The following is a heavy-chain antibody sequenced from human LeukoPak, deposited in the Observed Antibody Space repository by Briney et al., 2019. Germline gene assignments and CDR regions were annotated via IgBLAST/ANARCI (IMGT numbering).Heavy chain of an antibody. D-gene: IGHD4-17*01. CDR1: GFTFRNYG. J-gene: IGHJ4*02. Sequence: GGSLRLSCAASGFTFRNYGMNWVRQAPGKGLEWVSSISRTNSYMKYADSVKGRFTISRDNAKNLLYLQMNSLRAEDTAVYYCARKDYGDWGLGYWGQGTLITVSS. CDR2: ISRTNSYM. V-gene: IGHV3-21*01. CDR3: ARKDYGDWGLGY.